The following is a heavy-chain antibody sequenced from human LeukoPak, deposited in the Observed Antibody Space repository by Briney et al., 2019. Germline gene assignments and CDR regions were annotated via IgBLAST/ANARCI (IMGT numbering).Heavy chain of an antibody. CDR3: ASVYDSSGYYPF. D-gene: IGHD3-22*01. Sequence: SETLSLTCSVSSDSISSSSYLWVWVRQPPGKGLEWIGDIYSNGHISYNPSLKSRAAISVDTSKNQFSLNLSSVTAADTAVYYCASVYDSSGYYPFWGQGTLVTVSS. J-gene: IGHJ4*02. V-gene: IGHV4-39*01. CDR1: SDSISSSSYL. CDR2: IYSNGHI.